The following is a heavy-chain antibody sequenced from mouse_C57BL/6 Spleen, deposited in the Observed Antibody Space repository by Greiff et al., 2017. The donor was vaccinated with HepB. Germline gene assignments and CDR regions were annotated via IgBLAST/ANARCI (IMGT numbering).Heavy chain of an antibody. CDR3: ARERSYGNSWFAY. V-gene: IGHV5-4*01. CDR1: GFTFSSYA. J-gene: IGHJ3*01. CDR2: ISDGGSYT. D-gene: IGHD2-1*01. Sequence: EVQGVESGGGLVKPGGSLKLSCAASGFTFSSYAMSWVRQTPEKRLEWVATISDGGSYTYYPDNVKGRFTISRDNAKNNLYLQMSHLKSEDTAMYYCARERSYGNSWFAYWGQGTLVTVSA.